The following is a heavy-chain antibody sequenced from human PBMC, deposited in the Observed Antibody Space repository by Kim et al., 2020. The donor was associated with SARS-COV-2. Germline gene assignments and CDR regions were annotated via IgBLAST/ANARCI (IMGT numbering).Heavy chain of an antibody. CDR1: GFTFSSYA. Sequence: GGSLRLSCAASGFTFSSYAMSWVRQAPGKGLEWVSAISGSGGSTYYADSVKGRFTISRDNSKNTLYLQMNSLRAEDTAVYYCAKGGLGIFGVVITYYFDYWGQGTLVTVSS. D-gene: IGHD3-3*01. J-gene: IGHJ4*02. CDR3: AKGGLGIFGVVITYYFDY. CDR2: ISGSGGST. V-gene: IGHV3-23*01.